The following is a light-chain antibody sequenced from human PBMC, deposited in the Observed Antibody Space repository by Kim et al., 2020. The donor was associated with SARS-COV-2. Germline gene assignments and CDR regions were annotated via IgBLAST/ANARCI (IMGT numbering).Light chain of an antibody. J-gene: IGLJ3*02. V-gene: IGLV3-19*01. Sequence: LGKTVRITFQGDSLRSYYASWYQQKPGQAPVLVIYGKNNRPSGIPDRFSGSSSGNTASLTITGAQAEDEADYYCNSRDSSGNHLRVFGGGTQLTVL. CDR3: NSRDSSGNHLRV. CDR1: SLRSYY. CDR2: GKN.